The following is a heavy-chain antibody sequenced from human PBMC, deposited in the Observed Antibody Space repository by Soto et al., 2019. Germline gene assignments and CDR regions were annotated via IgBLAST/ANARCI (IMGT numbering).Heavy chain of an antibody. CDR2: ISYDGSNK. D-gene: IGHD4-17*01. CDR3: AKLLTPDFDY. CDR1: GFTFSSYG. Sequence: GGSLRLSCAASGFTFSSYGMHWVRQAPGKGLEWVAVISYDGSNKYYADSVKGRFTISRDNSKNTLYLQMNSLRAEDTAVYYCAKLLTPDFDYWGQGTPVTVSS. J-gene: IGHJ4*02. V-gene: IGHV3-30*18.